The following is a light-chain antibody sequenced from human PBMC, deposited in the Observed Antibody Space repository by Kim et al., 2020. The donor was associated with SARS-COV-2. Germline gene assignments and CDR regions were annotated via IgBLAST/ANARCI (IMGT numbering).Light chain of an antibody. V-gene: IGLV3-21*04. CDR2: YDS. CDR3: QVWDSSSDHVV. J-gene: IGLJ2*01. Sequence: APGNPASSTCGGTTMDSKAVNWYQQKPGQAPVLLIYYDSDRPSGIPERFSGSNSGNTATLTISRVEAGDEADYYCQVWDSSSDHVVFGGGTQLTVL. CDR1: TMDSKA.